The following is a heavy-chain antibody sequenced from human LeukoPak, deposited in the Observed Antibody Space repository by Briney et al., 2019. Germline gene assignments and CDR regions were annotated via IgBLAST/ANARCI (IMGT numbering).Heavy chain of an antibody. CDR3: AKPPSWLQPPDY. J-gene: IGHJ4*02. V-gene: IGHV3-11*01. Sequence: PGGSLRLYCAASGFTFSDYYMSWIRQAPGKGLEWVSYISSSASTIYYADSVKRRFTISRDNAKNSLYLQMNSLRAEDTAVYYCAKPPSWLQPPDYWGQGTLVTVSS. CDR2: ISSSASTI. CDR1: GFTFSDYY. D-gene: IGHD5-24*01.